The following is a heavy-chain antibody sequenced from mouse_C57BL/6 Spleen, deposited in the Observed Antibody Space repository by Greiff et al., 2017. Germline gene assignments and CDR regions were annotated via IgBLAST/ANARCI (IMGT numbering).Heavy chain of an antibody. J-gene: IGHJ3*01. Sequence: EVKLQQSGPGLVKPSQSLSLTCSVTGYSITSGYYWNWIRQFPGNKLEWMGYISYDGSNNYNPSLKNRISITRDTSKNQFFLKLNSVTTEDTATYYCARGGDDYVWFAYWGQGTLVTVSA. V-gene: IGHV3-6*01. CDR2: ISYDGSN. CDR3: ARGGDDYVWFAY. CDR1: GYSITSGYY. D-gene: IGHD2-4*01.